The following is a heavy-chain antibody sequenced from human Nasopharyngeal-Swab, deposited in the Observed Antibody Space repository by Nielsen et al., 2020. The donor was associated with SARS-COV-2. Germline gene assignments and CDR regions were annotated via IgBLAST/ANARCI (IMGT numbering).Heavy chain of an antibody. V-gene: IGHV3-73*01. Sequence: GESLKISCAASGFIFSASAMHWVRQASGKGLEWVGRIGDKDHNYATTYGAAAKGRFTISRDDSKNTAFLQMDSLKTEDTALYYCTTDYYFDYWGQGTLVTVSS. J-gene: IGHJ4*02. CDR3: TTDYYFDY. CDR1: GFIFSASA. CDR2: IGDKDHNYAT.